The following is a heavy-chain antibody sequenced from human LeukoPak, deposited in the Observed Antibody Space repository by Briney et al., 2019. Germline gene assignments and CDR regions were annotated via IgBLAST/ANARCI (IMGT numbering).Heavy chain of an antibody. D-gene: IGHD2/OR15-2a*01. V-gene: IGHV3-30*04. CDR1: GFTFSSYA. Sequence: PGGSLRLSCAASGFTFSSYAMHWVRQAPGKGLEWVAVISYDGSNKYYADSVKGRFTISRDNSKNTLYLQVNSLRAEDTAVYYCAKPPFEKYYYYGMDVWGQGTTVTVSS. CDR2: ISYDGSNK. CDR3: AKPPFEKYYYYGMDV. J-gene: IGHJ6*02.